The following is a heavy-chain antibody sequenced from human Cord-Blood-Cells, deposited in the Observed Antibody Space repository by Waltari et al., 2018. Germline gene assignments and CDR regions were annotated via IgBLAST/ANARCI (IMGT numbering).Heavy chain of an antibody. CDR2: INHIGST. CDR3: ARIQPYGSGSYYYYYYGMDV. Sequence: QVQLQQWGAGLLKPSETLSLTCAVYGGSFSGYYWSWIRQPPGKGLEWIGEINHIGSTNYNPSLKSRVTISVDTSKNQFSLKLSSVTAADTAVYYCARIQPYGSGSYYYYYYGMDVWGQGTTVTVSS. J-gene: IGHJ6*02. CDR1: GGSFSGYY. V-gene: IGHV4-34*01. D-gene: IGHD3-10*01.